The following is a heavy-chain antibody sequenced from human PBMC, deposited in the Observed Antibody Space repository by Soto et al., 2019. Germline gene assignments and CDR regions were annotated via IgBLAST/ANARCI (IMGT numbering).Heavy chain of an antibody. D-gene: IGHD2-15*01. CDR1: GGSFSGYY. J-gene: IGHJ6*02. Sequence: QVQLQQWGAGLSKPSETLSLTCAVYGGSFSGYYWSWIRQPPGKGLEWIGEINHSGSTNYNPSLKSRVTISVDTSKNQFSLKLSSVTAADTAVYYCARAGWGSGGSQDVWGQGTTVTVSS. V-gene: IGHV4-34*01. CDR2: INHSGST. CDR3: ARAGWGSGGSQDV.